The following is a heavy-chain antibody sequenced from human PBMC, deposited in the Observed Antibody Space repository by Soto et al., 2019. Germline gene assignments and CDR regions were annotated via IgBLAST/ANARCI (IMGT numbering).Heavy chain of an antibody. D-gene: IGHD3-10*01. CDR3: ARESVAMVRGVIAYYYYYGMDV. CDR1: GYTFTSYY. V-gene: IGHV1-46*01. CDR2: INPSGGST. J-gene: IGHJ6*02. Sequence: ASVKVSCKASGYTFTSYYMHWVRQAPGQGLEWMGIINPSGGSTSYAQKFQGRVTMTRDTSTSTVYMELSSLRSEDTAVYYCARESVAMVRGVIAYYYYYGMDVWGQGTTVTVYS.